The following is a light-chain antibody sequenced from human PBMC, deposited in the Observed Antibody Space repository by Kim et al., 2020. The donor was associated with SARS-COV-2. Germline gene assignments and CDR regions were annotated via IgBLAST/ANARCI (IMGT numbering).Light chain of an antibody. CDR1: VLAKKY. V-gene: IGLV3-27*01. CDR3: YSATDNNRV. CDR2: KDS. J-gene: IGLJ3*02. Sequence: SVSPVQTAKITCSGDVLAKKYARWFQQKPGQAPVLLIYKDSERPSGIPERFSGSSSGTTVTLTISGALVEDDADYYCYSATDNNRVFGGGTQLTVL.